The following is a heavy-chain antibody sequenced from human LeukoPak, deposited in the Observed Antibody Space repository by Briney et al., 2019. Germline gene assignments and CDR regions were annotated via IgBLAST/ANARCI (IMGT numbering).Heavy chain of an antibody. J-gene: IGHJ4*02. CDR3: AREVEEYCSGGSCYGAHY. D-gene: IGHD2-15*01. Sequence: GASVKVSCKASGGTFSSHAISWVRQAPGQGLEWMGGIIPIFGTANYAQKFQGRVTITADESTSTAYMELSSLRSEDTAVYYCAREVEEYCSGGSCYGAHYWGQGTLVTVSS. CDR2: IIPIFGTA. V-gene: IGHV1-69*13. CDR1: GGTFSSHA.